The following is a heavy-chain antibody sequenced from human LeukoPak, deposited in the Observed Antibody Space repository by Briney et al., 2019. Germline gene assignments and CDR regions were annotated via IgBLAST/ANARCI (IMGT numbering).Heavy chain of an antibody. CDR3: AKIPQVAIFSVPNFDY. CDR1: GFTFNSYW. Sequence: GGSLRLSCAASGFTFNSYWMTWVRQAPGKGLEWVASINQDGSQKYYVESLKGRFTISRDNSMNTLFLQMNSLRAEDTAVYYCAKIPQVAIFSVPNFDYWGQGTLVTVSS. D-gene: IGHD3-3*01. V-gene: IGHV3-7*03. J-gene: IGHJ4*02. CDR2: INQDGSQK.